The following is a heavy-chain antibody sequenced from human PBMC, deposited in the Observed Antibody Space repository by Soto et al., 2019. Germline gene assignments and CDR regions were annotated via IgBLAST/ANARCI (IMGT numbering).Heavy chain of an antibody. CDR1: GFAFNIYS. D-gene: IGHD5-12*01. CDR3: AKDPRDGYNYNFDY. J-gene: IGHJ4*02. Sequence: GGSLRLSCVASGFAFNIYSMNWVRQAPGKGLEWVSHIDSKNGYIHYADSVKGRFTISRDNSKNTLYLQMNSLRAEDTAVYYCAKDPRDGYNYNFDYWGQGTLVNVSS. V-gene: IGHV3-21*05. CDR2: IDSKNGYI.